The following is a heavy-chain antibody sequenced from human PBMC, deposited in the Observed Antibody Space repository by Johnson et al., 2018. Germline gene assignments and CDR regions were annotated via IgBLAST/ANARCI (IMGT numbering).Heavy chain of an antibody. D-gene: IGHD3-3*01. CDR1: GDSIRRYY. CDR2: IYYSGS. CDR3: ASGGNFDIWSGYNYHYYDIDV. Sequence: QVQLQESGPGLVRPSETLALTCTVSGDSIRRYYWSWIRQPPGKGLEWVGYIYYSGSNYSPSLKSRVTLSIDTSKNQISLKLSSVTASDTAVYYWASGGNFDIWSGYNYHYYDIDVGCKGTPVTVSS. V-gene: IGHV4-59*01. J-gene: IGHJ6*03.